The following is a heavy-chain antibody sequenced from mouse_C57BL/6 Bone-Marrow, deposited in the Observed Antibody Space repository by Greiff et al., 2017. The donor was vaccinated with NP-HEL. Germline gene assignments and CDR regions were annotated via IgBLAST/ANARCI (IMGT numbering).Heavy chain of an antibody. CDR1: GFTFSDYY. V-gene: IGHV5-16*01. D-gene: IGHD1-1*01. J-gene: IGHJ1*03. CDR3: ARDKGTYDGSSLNWYVEV. Sequence: EVMLVESEGGLVQPGSSMKLSCTASGFTFSDYYMAWVRQVPDKGLEWVANINYDGSSTYYLDSLKSRFIISSDTAKNLLYLQMRSLKSEDTATYYWARDKGTYDGSSLNWYVEVWGTGTTVTVSS. CDR2: INYDGSST.